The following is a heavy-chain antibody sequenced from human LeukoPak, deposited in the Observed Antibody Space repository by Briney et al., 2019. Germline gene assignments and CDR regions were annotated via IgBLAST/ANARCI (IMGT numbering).Heavy chain of an antibody. CDR3: ARGATRYYYYYYMDV. D-gene: IGHD5-24*01. CDR2: IYYSGST. J-gene: IGHJ6*03. V-gene: IGHV4-59*01. Sequence: SETLSLTCTVSGGSISSYYWSWIRQPPGKGLEWIGYIYYSGSTNYNPSLKSRVPISVDTSKNQFSLKLSSVTAADTAVYYCARGATRYYYYYYMDVWGKGTTVTVSS. CDR1: GGSISSYY.